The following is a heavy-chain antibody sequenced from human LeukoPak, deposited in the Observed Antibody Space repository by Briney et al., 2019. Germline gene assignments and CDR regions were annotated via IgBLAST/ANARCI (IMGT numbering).Heavy chain of an antibody. CDR1: GGSFSGYD. J-gene: IGHJ4*02. Sequence: PSETLSLTCAVYGGSFSGYDGSWIRQPPGKGREWIGEINHSGSTNYNPSLKSRVTISVDTYKNQFSLKLRSVTAADTAVYYCASTYYYDSSGYRIRKMFDYWGQGTLVTVSS. CDR2: INHSGST. V-gene: IGHV4-34*01. CDR3: ASTYYYDSSGYRIRKMFDY. D-gene: IGHD3-22*01.